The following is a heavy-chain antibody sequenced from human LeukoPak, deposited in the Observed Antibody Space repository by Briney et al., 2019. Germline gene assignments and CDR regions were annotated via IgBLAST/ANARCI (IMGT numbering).Heavy chain of an antibody. D-gene: IGHD1-14*01. J-gene: IGHJ3*02. CDR1: GFTFSDYY. CDR3: AARNLSTRAFDI. CDR2: IYYSGST. V-gene: IGHV4-30-4*08. Sequence: LRLSCAASGFTFSDYYMSWIRQPPGKGLEWIGYIYYSGSTYYNPSLKSRVTISVDTSKNQFSLKLSSVTAADTAVYYCAARNLSTRAFDIWGQGTMVTVSS.